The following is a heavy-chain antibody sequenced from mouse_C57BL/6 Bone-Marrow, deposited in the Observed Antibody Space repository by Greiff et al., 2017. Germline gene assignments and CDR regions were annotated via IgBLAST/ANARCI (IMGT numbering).Heavy chain of an antibody. CDR2: IYPRSGNT. V-gene: IGHV1-81*01. J-gene: IGHJ2*01. D-gene: IGHD1-2*01. CDR3: ASLITTRVYFDY. Sequence: VQLKESGAELARPGASVKLSCKASGYTFTSYGISWVKQRTGQGLEWIGEIYPRSGNTYYNEKFKGKATLTADKSSSTAYMELRSLTSEDSAVYFCASLITTRVYFDYWGQGTTLTVSS. CDR1: GYTFTSYG.